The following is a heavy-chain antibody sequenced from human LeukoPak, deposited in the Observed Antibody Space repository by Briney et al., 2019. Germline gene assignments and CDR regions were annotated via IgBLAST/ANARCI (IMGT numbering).Heavy chain of an antibody. V-gene: IGHV4-39*01. CDR2: IYYTGST. J-gene: IGHJ4*02. CDR3: ARHKSFDFLSPMDS. D-gene: IGHD3-9*01. Sequence: SETLSLTCPVSGGSVSSSRCYWGWSRRPPGKGLEWSGSIYYTGSTYYKPSLKSRVTISVDASKNQISLKLSSVTAADTAVCFCARHKSFDFLSPMDSGGQGPLVTVSS. CDR1: GGSVSSSRCY.